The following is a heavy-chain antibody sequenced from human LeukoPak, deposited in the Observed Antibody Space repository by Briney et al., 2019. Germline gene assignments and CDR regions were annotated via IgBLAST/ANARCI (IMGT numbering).Heavy chain of an antibody. V-gene: IGHV1-69*05. CDR2: IIPIFGTA. Sequence: SVKVSCKASGGTFSSYAISWVRQAPGQGLEWMGGIIPIFGTANYAQKLQGRVTMTTDTSTSTAYMELRSLRSDDTAVYYCARGGDYLDYWGQGTLVTVSS. CDR3: ARGGDYLDY. CDR1: GGTFSSYA. J-gene: IGHJ4*02.